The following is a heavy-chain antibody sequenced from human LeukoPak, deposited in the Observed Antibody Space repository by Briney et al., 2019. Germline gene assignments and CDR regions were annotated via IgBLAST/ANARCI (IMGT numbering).Heavy chain of an antibody. CDR1: GYSFTSYW. Sequence: RGESLKISCKGSGYSFTSYWISWVRQMPGKGLEWMGRIDPSDSYTNYSPSFQGHVTISADKSISTAYLQWSSLKASDTAMYYCALSRLATFDPWGQGTLVTVSS. V-gene: IGHV5-10-1*01. J-gene: IGHJ5*02. CDR3: ALSRLATFDP. CDR2: IDPSDSYT. D-gene: IGHD6-19*01.